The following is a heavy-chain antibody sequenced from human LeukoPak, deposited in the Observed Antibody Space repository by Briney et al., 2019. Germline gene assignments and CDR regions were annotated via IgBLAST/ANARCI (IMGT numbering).Heavy chain of an antibody. V-gene: IGHV3-33*03. CDR2: IWSDGTNK. J-gene: IGHJ6*02. CDR1: GFSFSGYG. D-gene: IGHD3-9*01. Sequence: PGGSLRLSCGASGFSFSGYGMHWVRQAPGKGPEWVAMIWSDGTNKYYADSVKGRFTISRDNTKNSLYLQMNSLRAEDTAVYYCSSRYEVLTGMLADYYYAMDVWGQGTTVTVSS. CDR3: SSRYEVLTGMLADYYYAMDV.